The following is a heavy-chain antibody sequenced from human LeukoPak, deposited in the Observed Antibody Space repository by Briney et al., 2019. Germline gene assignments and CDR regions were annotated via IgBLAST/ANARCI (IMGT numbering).Heavy chain of an antibody. CDR2: IYHSGST. Sequence: SETLSLTCTVSGYSISSGYYWGWIRQPPGKGLEWIGSIYHSGSTYYNPSLKSRVTISVDTSKNQFSLKLSSVTAADTAVYYCARGREWWIQLWLRGYYFDYWGQGTLVTVSS. J-gene: IGHJ4*02. V-gene: IGHV4-38-2*02. D-gene: IGHD5-18*01. CDR3: ARGREWWIQLWLRGYYFDY. CDR1: GYSISSGYY.